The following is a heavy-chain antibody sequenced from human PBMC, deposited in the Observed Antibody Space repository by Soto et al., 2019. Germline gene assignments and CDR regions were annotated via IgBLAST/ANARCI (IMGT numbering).Heavy chain of an antibody. CDR2: IYYSGST. J-gene: IGHJ5*02. V-gene: IGHV4-59*01. D-gene: IGHD3-22*01. Sequence: SETLSLTCTVSGGSISSYYWSWIRQPPGKGLEWMGYIYYSGSTNYNPSLKSRVTISVDTSKNQFSLKLSSVTAADTAVYYCARSITMIDNWFDPWGQGTLVTVSS. CDR1: GGSISSYY. CDR3: ARSITMIDNWFDP.